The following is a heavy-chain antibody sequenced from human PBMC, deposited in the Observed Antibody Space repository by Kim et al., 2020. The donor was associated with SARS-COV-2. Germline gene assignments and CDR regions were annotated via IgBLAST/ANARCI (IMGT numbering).Heavy chain of an antibody. J-gene: IGHJ4*03. V-gene: IGHV3-30*18. D-gene: IGHD2-15*01. CDR1: GFTFSSYG. CDR2: ISYDGSNK. Sequence: GGSLRLSCAASGFTFSSYGMHWVRQAPGKGLEWVAVISYDGSNKYYADSVKGRFTISRDNSKNTLYLQMNSLRAEDTAVYYCAKLVWRYCSGGSCFDYW. CDR3: AKLVWRYCSGGSCFDY.